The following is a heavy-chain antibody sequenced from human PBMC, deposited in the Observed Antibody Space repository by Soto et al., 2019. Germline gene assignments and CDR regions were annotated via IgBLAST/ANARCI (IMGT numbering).Heavy chain of an antibody. Sequence: PGGSLRLSCAASGFTFSSYAMSWVRQTPGKGLEWVSTLSGSGGTTYYADSVKGQFTISRDNSKSTLYLQMNSLRAEDTAVYYCARFYYDSSGYLPSPYYYYYGMDVWGQGTTVTVSS. D-gene: IGHD3-22*01. CDR2: LSGSGGTT. V-gene: IGHV3-23*01. CDR3: ARFYYDSSGYLPSPYYYYYGMDV. J-gene: IGHJ6*02. CDR1: GFTFSSYA.